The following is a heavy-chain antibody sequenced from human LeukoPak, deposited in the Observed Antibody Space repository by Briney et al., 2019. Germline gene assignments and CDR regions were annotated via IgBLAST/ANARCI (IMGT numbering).Heavy chain of an antibody. Sequence: GGSLRLSCAASGFTFSTYSMTWVRQAPGRGLEWVSYISSGSSSIYYADSVKGRFTISRDNAKNSLYLQMNSLGAEDTAVYYCAVPYSGSIDWGQGTLVTVSS. V-gene: IGHV3-48*01. CDR3: AVPYSGSID. D-gene: IGHD1-26*01. CDR1: GFTFSTYS. J-gene: IGHJ4*02. CDR2: ISSGSSSI.